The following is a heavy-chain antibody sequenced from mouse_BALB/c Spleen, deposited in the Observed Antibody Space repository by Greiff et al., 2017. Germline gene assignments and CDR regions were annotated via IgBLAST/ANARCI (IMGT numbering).Heavy chain of an antibody. D-gene: IGHD2-1*01. CDR1: GFTFSSYA. V-gene: IGHV5-9-3*01. CDR2: ISSGGSYT. CDR3: ASGGNYDAMDY. Sequence: EVKVVESGGGLVKPGGSLKLSCAASGFTFSSYAMSWVRQTPEKRLEWVATISSGGSYTYYPDSVKGRFTISRDNAKNTLYLQMSSLRSEDTAMYYCASGGNYDAMDYWGQGTSVTVSS. J-gene: IGHJ4*01.